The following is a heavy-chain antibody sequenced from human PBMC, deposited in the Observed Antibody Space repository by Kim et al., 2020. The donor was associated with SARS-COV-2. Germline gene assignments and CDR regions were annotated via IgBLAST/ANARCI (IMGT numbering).Heavy chain of an antibody. CDR1: GFTFGDYA. CDR2: IRSKAYGGTT. V-gene: IGHV3-49*04. CDR3: TRAGYSGYGGWFDP. Sequence: GGSLRLSCTASGFTFGDYAMSWVRQAPGKGLEWVGFIRSKAYGGTTEYAASVKGRFTISRDDSKSIAYLQMNSLKTEDTAVYYCTRAGYSGYGGWFDPWGQGTLVTVSS. D-gene: IGHD5-12*01. J-gene: IGHJ5*02.